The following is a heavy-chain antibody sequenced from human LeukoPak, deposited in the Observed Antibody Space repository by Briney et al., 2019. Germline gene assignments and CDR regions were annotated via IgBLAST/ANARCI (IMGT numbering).Heavy chain of an antibody. V-gene: IGHV1-2*02. CDR1: GYTFTDYY. J-gene: IGHJ5*01. D-gene: IGHD5-18*01. Sequence: ASVKVSCKASGYTFTDYYMLWLRQAPGQGLEWMGWINPNGGGTNYVQKFQGRVTMTRDTSISTVYVELSRLTSDDTAVYYCARPGVTPDTNWFDSWGQGTLVTVSS. CDR2: INPNGGGT. CDR3: ARPGVTPDTNWFDS.